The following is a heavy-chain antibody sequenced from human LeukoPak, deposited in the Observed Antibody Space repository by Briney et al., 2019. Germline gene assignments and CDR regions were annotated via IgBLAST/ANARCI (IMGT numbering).Heavy chain of an antibody. CDR3: EKDRFTMVRGVKGQSWFDP. D-gene: IGHD3-10*01. CDR1: GFTFSSYA. V-gene: IGHV3-23*01. Sequence: PGWSLRLSCAASGFTFSSYAMSWVRQAPGKGLDWVSAISGSGGSTYYADFVKGRFTISRNNFKNTLYLHMNSLRAEDTAVYYCEKDRFTMVRGVKGQSWFDPWGQGTLVTVSS. CDR2: ISGSGGST. J-gene: IGHJ5*02.